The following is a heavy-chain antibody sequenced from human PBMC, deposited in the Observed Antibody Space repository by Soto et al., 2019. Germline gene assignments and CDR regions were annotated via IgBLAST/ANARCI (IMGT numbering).Heavy chain of an antibody. V-gene: IGHV3-21*01. CDR1: GFTFSSYS. Sequence: GESLKISCAASGFTFSSYSMNWVRQAPGKGLEWVSSISSSSSYIYYADSVKGRFTISRDNAKNSLYLQMNSLRAEDTAVYYCARGGKVGATPDAFDIWGQGTMVTVSS. D-gene: IGHD1-26*01. J-gene: IGHJ3*02. CDR3: ARGGKVGATPDAFDI. CDR2: ISSSSSYI.